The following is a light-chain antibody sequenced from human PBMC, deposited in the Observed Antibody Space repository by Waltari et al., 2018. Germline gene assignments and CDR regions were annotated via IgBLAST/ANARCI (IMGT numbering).Light chain of an antibody. J-gene: IGLJ1*01. Sequence: QSTLTQPASVSGSPGQSITISCTGTSSDVGGHNYVSWYQQHPGKAPKLVIYDVSSRPSGVSNRFSGSQSGNTASLTIYGLQAEDEADYYCSSYTSSSTRVFGTGTRVTVL. V-gene: IGLV2-14*03. CDR2: DVS. CDR3: SSYTSSSTRV. CDR1: SSDVGGHNY.